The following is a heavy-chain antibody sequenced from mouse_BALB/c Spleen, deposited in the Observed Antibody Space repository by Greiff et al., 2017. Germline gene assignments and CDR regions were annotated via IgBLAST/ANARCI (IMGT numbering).Heavy chain of an antibody. Sequence: EVQLQQSGPGLVKPSQSLSLTCSVTGYSITSGYYWNWIRQFPGNKLEWMGYISYDGSNNYNPSLKNRISITRDTSKNQFFLKLNSVTTEDTATYYCARGPIYYGNPFASWGQGTLVTVSA. V-gene: IGHV3-6*02. D-gene: IGHD2-1*01. CDR3: ARGPIYYGNPFAS. CDR1: GYSITSGYY. J-gene: IGHJ3*01. CDR2: ISYDGSN.